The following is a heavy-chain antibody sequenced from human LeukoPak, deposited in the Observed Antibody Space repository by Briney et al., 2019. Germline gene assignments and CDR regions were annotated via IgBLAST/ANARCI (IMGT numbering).Heavy chain of an antibody. CDR3: ARGRASLTAWFVP. CDR1: GYTFTAYY. Sequence: ASVKVSCKASGYTFTAYYMHWVRQAPGQGLEWMGWIDPNSGATDSAQKFQGRVTVTRDTSINTVFMELSRLTSDDTAVYYCARGRASLTAWFVPWGQGTLVTVSS. D-gene: IGHD1-20*01. J-gene: IGHJ5*02. CDR2: IDPNSGAT. V-gene: IGHV1-2*02.